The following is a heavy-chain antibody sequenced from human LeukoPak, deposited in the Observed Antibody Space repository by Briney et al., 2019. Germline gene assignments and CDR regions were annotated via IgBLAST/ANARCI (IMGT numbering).Heavy chain of an antibody. V-gene: IGHV1-8*01. CDR1: AYTFTSYD. D-gene: IGHD2-15*01. J-gene: IGHJ4*02. Sequence: ASVKVSCKASAYTFTSYDINWVRQATGQGLEWMGWMNPNSGNTGYAQKFQGRVTMTRNISISTAYMELSSLRSEDTAVYYCARGAPGSYCSGGSCPYFDYWGQGTLISVSS. CDR3: ARGAPGSYCSGGSCPYFDY. CDR2: MNPNSGNT.